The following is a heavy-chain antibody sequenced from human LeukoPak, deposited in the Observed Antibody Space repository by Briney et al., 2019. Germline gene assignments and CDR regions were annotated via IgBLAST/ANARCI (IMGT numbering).Heavy chain of an antibody. V-gene: IGHV1-69*13. CDR1: GYTFTSYY. Sequence: ASVKVSCKASGYTFTSYYMHWVRQAPGQGLEWMGGIIPIFGTANYAQKFQGRVTITADESTSTAYMELSSLRSEDTAVYYCARDLANTAMVTWAYYYYGMDVWGQGTTVTVSS. D-gene: IGHD5-18*01. CDR3: ARDLANTAMVTWAYYYYGMDV. J-gene: IGHJ6*02. CDR2: IIPIFGTA.